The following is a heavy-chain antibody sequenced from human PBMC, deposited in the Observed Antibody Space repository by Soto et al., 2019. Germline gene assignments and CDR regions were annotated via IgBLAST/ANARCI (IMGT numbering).Heavy chain of an antibody. D-gene: IGHD2-15*01. V-gene: IGHV4-34*01. Sequence: SETLSLTCAVYGGSFSGYYWSWIRQPPGKGLEWIGEINHSGSTNYNPSLESRVTISVDTSKNQFSLKLSSVTAADTAVYYCATHTVVVVPAKETWFDPWGQGTLVTV. J-gene: IGHJ5*02. CDR1: GGSFSGYY. CDR2: INHSGST. CDR3: ATHTVVVVPAKETWFDP.